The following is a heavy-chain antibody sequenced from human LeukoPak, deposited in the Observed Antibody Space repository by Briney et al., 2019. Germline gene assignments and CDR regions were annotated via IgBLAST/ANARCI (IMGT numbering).Heavy chain of an antibody. CDR3: ARPSRGVSPFDY. CDR1: GGTFSGYY. J-gene: IGHJ4*02. CDR2: INHSGST. D-gene: IGHD3-10*01. V-gene: IGHV4-34*01. Sequence: SETLSLTCAVYGGTFSGYYWSWIRQPPGKGLEWIGVINHSGSTNYNPSLMSRGTISVDTSKTQFSLNLSSVTAADTAVYYCARPSRGVSPFDYWGQGTLVTVSS.